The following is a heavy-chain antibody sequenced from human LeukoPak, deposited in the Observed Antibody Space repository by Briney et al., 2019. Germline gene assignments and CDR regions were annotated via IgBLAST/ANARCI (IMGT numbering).Heavy chain of an antibody. V-gene: IGHV3-30*04. CDR2: ISYDGSNK. CDR1: GFTFSSYA. Sequence: GRSLRLSCAASGFTFSSYAMHWVRQAPGKGLEWVAVISYDGSNKYYADSVKGRFTISRDNSKNTLYLQMNSLRAEDTAVYYCAKEDYYDSSGIHYYYYGMDVWGQGTTVTVSS. D-gene: IGHD3-22*01. CDR3: AKEDYYDSSGIHYYYYGMDV. J-gene: IGHJ6*02.